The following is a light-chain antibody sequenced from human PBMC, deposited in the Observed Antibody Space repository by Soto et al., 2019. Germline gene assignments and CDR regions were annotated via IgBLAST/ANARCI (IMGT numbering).Light chain of an antibody. J-gene: IGLJ1*01. CDR2: DVS. V-gene: IGLV2-14*03. CDR1: SSDVGGYTY. CDR3: SSYRISSKRV. Sequence: QSVLTQPASVSGSPGQSITISCTGTSSDVGGYTYVSWYQQHPGKAPKLMLYDVSNRPSGVSNRFSGAKSGNTSSLTISGLQDEDEADYYCSSYRISSKRVFGTWTKLNVL.